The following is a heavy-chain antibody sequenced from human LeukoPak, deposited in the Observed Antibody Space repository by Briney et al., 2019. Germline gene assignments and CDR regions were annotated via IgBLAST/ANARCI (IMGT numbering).Heavy chain of an antibody. CDR2: INPNSGGT. CDR3: AAVQVGANYYFDY. J-gene: IGHJ4*02. Sequence: ASVKVSCKASGYMFTGYYMHWVRQAPGQGLEWMGWINPNSGGTNYAQKFQGRVTMTRDTSISRAYMELSSLRSEDTAVYYCAAVQVGANYYFDYWGQGTLVTVSS. D-gene: IGHD1-26*01. CDR1: GYMFTGYY. V-gene: IGHV1-2*02.